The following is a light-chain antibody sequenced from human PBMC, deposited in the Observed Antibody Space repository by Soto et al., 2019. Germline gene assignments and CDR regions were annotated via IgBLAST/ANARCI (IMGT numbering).Light chain of an antibody. CDR2: KAS. CDR3: QDYNSWT. CDR1: QSISTW. Sequence: DIQMTQSPSTLSASVGDRVTITCRASQSISTWLSWYQQKPGKAPKVLIYKASNLQSGVSSRFSGSGSGTELTLTISSLQPDDFATYYCQDYNSWTVGKGTKVDIK. J-gene: IGKJ1*01. V-gene: IGKV1-5*03.